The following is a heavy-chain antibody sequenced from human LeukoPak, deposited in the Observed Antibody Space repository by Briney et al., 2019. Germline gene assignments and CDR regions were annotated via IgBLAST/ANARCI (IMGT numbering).Heavy chain of an antibody. CDR2: IYYSGST. J-gene: IGHJ3*02. D-gene: IGHD6-13*01. V-gene: IGHV4-59*01. Sequence: KTSETLSLTCTVSGGSISSYYWSWIRQPPGKGLEWIGYIYYSGSTNYNPSLKSRVTISVDTSKNQFSLKLSSVTAADTAVYYCARAPIAAAAFDIWGQGTMVTVSS. CDR3: ARAPIAAAAFDI. CDR1: GGSISSYY.